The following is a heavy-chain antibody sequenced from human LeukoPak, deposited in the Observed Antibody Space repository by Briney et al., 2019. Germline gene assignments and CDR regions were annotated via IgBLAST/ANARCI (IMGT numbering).Heavy chain of an antibody. D-gene: IGHD1-26*01. CDR2: IKQGGSEK. CDR1: GFTFSSYA. Sequence: GGSLRLSCAASGFTFSSYAMSWVRQAPGKGLEWVANIKQGGSEKYYVDSVKGRFTISRDNAKNSLYLQMNSLRAEDTAVYYCARDLGIVGATDYWGQGTLVTVSS. CDR3: ARDLGIVGATDY. V-gene: IGHV3-7*01. J-gene: IGHJ4*02.